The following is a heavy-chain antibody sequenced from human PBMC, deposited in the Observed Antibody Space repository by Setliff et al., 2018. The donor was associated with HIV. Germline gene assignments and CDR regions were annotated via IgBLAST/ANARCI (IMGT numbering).Heavy chain of an antibody. CDR1: GFIFTDYW. CDR3: ARTPRNYNFWSAYYYFDS. D-gene: IGHD3-3*01. CDR2: INQDGSNQ. Sequence: PGGSLRLSCAASGFIFTDYWMSWVRQAPGKGLEWVANINQDGSNQYYVDSVKGRFTISRDNAKNSLYLQMNSLRAEDTAVYYCARTPRNYNFWSAYYYFDSWGQGALVTVSS. V-gene: IGHV3-7*01. J-gene: IGHJ4*02.